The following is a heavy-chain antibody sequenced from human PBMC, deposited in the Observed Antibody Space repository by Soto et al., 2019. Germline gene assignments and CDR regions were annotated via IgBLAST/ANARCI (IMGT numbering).Heavy chain of an antibody. J-gene: IGHJ4*02. CDR3: ARVTIFGVVILPDRIDY. V-gene: IGHV1-18*01. CDR2: ISAYNGNT. Sequence: ASVKVSCKASGYTFTSYGISWVRQAPGQGLEWMGWISAYNGNTNYAQKLQGRVTMTTDTSTSTAYMELRSLRSDDTAVYYCARVTIFGVVILPDRIDYWGQGTLVTVSS. CDR1: GYTFTSYG. D-gene: IGHD3-3*01.